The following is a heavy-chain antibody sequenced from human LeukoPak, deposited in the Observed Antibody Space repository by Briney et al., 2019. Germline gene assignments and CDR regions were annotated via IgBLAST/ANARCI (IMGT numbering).Heavy chain of an antibody. CDR2: IGTGDDT. Sequence: GGSPRLSCAASGFTFSDYDMHWVRQATGRGLEWVSAIGTGDDTYYSDSVRGRLTISRDDAKNSLYLQMNSLRVGDTAVYYCVREVRYSGRAFDIWGQGTMVTVSS. J-gene: IGHJ3*02. V-gene: IGHV3-13*01. CDR3: VREVRYSGRAFDI. D-gene: IGHD1-26*01. CDR1: GFTFSDYD.